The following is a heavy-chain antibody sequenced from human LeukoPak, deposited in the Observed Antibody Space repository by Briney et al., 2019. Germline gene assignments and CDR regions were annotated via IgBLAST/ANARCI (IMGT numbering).Heavy chain of an antibody. CDR3: AKDIRWGKLLAAFDI. CDR1: GFTFDDYA. V-gene: IGHV3-43*02. D-gene: IGHD1-26*01. J-gene: IGHJ3*02. CDR2: ISGDGGST. Sequence: GGSLRLSCAASGFTFDDYAMHWVRHAPGKGLEWVSLISGDGGSTYYADSVKGRFTISRDNSKNSLYLQMNSLRTEDTALYYCAKDIRWGKLLAAFDIWGQGTMVTVSS.